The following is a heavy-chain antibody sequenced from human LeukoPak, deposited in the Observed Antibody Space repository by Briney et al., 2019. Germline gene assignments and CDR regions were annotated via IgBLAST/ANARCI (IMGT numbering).Heavy chain of an antibody. CDR2: IFYSGST. V-gene: IGHV4-31*03. J-gene: IGHJ4*02. CDR3: ARGHYDFWSGYYLDFYFDY. D-gene: IGHD3-3*01. Sequence: SETLSLTCTVSGGSISSGGYYWRWIRQHPGKSLEWIAYIFYSGSTYYNPSLKSRVTISVDTSKNQFSLKLSSVTAADTAVYYCARGHYDFWSGYYLDFYFDYWGQGTLVTVSS. CDR1: GGSISSGGYY.